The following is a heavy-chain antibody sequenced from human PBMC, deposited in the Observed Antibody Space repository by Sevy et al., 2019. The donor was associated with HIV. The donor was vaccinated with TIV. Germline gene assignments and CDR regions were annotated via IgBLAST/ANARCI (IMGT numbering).Heavy chain of an antibody. CDR1: GFTFSSYW. V-gene: IGHV3-7*01. Sequence: GGSLRLSCAASGFTFSSYWMSWVRQAPGKGLEWVANIKQDGSEKYYVDSVKGRLTISRDNAKNSLYLQMNSLRAEDTAVYYCARDSDITMIVVVISGASYFDYWGQGTLVTVSS. D-gene: IGHD3-22*01. CDR2: IKQDGSEK. J-gene: IGHJ4*02. CDR3: ARDSDITMIVVVISGASYFDY.